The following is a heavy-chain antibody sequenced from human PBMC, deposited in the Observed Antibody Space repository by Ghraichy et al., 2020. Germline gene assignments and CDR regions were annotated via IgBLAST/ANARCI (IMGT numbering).Heavy chain of an antibody. Sequence: SETLSLTCTVSGGSISSGDYYWSWIRQPPGKGLEWIGYIYYSGSTYYNPSLKSRVTISVDTSKNQFSLKLSSVTAADTAVYYCARTYYYGSGSRYFDLWGPWHPGHCLL. CDR2: IYYSGST. D-gene: IGHD3-10*01. V-gene: IGHV4-30-4*01. J-gene: IGHJ2*01. CDR1: GGSISSGDYY. CDR3: ARTYYYGSGSRYFDL.